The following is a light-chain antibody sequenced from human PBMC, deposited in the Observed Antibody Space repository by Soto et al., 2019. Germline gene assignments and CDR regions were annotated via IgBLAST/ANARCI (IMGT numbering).Light chain of an antibody. CDR2: DAS. J-gene: IGKJ1*01. CDR1: QSVSSN. V-gene: IGKV3-15*01. Sequence: EIELTQSPATLSVSPGERATLSCRASQSVSSNLAWYQQKPGQAPRLLIYDASTRATGVPARFSGSGSGTEFTLTISSLQPGDFATYYCQQYNSYPWTFGQGTKVDIK. CDR3: QQYNSYPWT.